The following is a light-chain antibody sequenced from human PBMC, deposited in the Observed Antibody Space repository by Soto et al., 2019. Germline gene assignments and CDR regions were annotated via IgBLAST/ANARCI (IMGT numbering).Light chain of an antibody. CDR3: QQYNSYWT. CDR2: KAS. Sequence: DIQMTQSPSTLSASVGDRVTITCRASQSVSGWLAWFLQKPGRAPKLLIYKASSLESGVPSRFSGSGFGTEFTLTINSLQPDDFATYYCQQYNSYWTFGQGTKVEMK. V-gene: IGKV1-5*03. CDR1: QSVSGW. J-gene: IGKJ1*01.